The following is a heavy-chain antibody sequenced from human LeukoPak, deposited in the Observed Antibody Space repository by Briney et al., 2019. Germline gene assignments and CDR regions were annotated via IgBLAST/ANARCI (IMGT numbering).Heavy chain of an antibody. CDR1: GYSFTGYY. CDR3: ARVPPIYDILTGYYLDAFDI. D-gene: IGHD3-9*01. V-gene: IGHV1-8*02. Sequence: ASVKVSCKASGYSFTGYYMHWVRQATGQGLEWMGWMNPNSGNTGYAQKFQGRVTMTRNTSISTAYMELSSLRSEDTAVYYCARVPPIYDILTGYYLDAFDIWGQGTMVTVSS. CDR2: MNPNSGNT. J-gene: IGHJ3*02.